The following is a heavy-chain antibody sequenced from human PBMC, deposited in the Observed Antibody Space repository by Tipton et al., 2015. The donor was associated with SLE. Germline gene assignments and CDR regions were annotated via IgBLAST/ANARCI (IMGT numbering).Heavy chain of an antibody. Sequence: TLSLTCTVSGGSISSSSYYWGWIRQPPGKGLEWIGSIYYSGSTYYNPSLKSRVTISVDTSKNQFSLRLRFVTAADTAVYYCQYSSSPRGAYYYYMDVWGKGTTVTVSS. CDR3: QYSSSPRGAYYYYMDV. D-gene: IGHD6-13*01. V-gene: IGHV4-39*07. CDR2: IYYSGST. CDR1: GGSISSSSYY. J-gene: IGHJ6*03.